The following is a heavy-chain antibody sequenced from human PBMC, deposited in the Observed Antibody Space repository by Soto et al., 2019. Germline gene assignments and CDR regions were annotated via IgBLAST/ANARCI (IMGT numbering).Heavy chain of an antibody. CDR3: ARSPKQWLVQWVGYYFDY. J-gene: IGHJ4*02. V-gene: IGHV3-30-3*01. CDR2: ISYDGSNK. CDR1: GFTFSSYA. D-gene: IGHD6-19*01. Sequence: QVQLVESGGGVVQPGRSLRLSCAASGFTFSSYAMHWVRQAPGKGLEWVAVISYDGSNKYYADSVKGRFTISRDNSKNTLYLQMNSLRAEDTAVYYCARSPKQWLVQWVGYYFDYWGQGTLVTVSS.